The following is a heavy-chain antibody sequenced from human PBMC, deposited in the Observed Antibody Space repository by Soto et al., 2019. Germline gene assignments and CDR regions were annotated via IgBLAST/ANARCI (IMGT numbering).Heavy chain of an antibody. J-gene: IGHJ4*02. D-gene: IGHD2-15*01. V-gene: IGHV3-30*18. CDR3: AKDCRSPVGHLAY. Sequence: GGSLRLSCAASGFTFSSYAMSWVRQAPGKGLEWVAVISYDGSNKYYADSVKGRFTISRDNSKNTLYLQMNSLRAEDTAVYYCAKDCRSPVGHLAYWGQGTLVIVSS. CDR1: GFTFSSYA. CDR2: ISYDGSNK.